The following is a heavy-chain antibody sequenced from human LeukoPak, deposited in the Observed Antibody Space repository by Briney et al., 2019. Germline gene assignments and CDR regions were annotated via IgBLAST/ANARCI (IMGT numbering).Heavy chain of an antibody. D-gene: IGHD2/OR15-2a*01. Sequence: SQTLSLTCAISGDSVSSNSATWNWIRQSPSRGLEWLGRTYYRSKWYSDYSVSVKSRISFNPDTSKNQLSLQLNSVTPEDTAVYYCARDKEAFNARDAFDIWGQGTMVTVSS. V-gene: IGHV6-1*01. CDR1: GDSVSSNSAT. J-gene: IGHJ3*02. CDR2: TYYRSKWYS. CDR3: ARDKEAFNARDAFDI.